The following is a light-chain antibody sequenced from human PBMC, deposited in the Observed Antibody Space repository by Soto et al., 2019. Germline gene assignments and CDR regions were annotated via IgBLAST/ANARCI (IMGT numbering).Light chain of an antibody. J-gene: IGKJ4*02. CDR3: QQYDSSST. CDR2: AAS. Sequence: DIQMTQSPSSLAASVGDRVTITCRAMQIISSYLNWYQQKPGKAPKLLIYAASSLQSGVPSRFSGSGSGTEFTLTIRSLQPDDSATYYCQQYDSSSTFGGGTKADI. CDR1: QIISSY. V-gene: IGKV1-39*01.